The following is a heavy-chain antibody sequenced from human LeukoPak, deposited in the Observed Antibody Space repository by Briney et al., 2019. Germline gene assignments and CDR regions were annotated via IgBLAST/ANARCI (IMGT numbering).Heavy chain of an antibody. J-gene: IGHJ4*02. V-gene: IGHV3-23*01. D-gene: IGHD7-27*01. CDR3: AKGLWLPGASPFDY. CDR2: ISGNGGDT. CDR1: GFTFSSYA. Sequence: GGSLRLSCAASGFTFSSYAMTWVRQSPGKGLEWGSGISGNGGDTYYADSVKGRFTISRDNSKNTLYLQLSSLRAEDTAVYYCAKGLWLPGASPFDYWGQGALVTVSS.